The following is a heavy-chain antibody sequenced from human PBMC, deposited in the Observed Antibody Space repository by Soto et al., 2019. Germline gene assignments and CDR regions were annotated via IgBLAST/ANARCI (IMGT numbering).Heavy chain of an antibody. CDR1: GGTFSSYA. CDR3: ARWAQTYCRGGSCYSGGVYYYYGLDV. J-gene: IGHJ6*02. D-gene: IGHD2-15*01. Sequence: QVQLVQSGAEVKKPGSSVKVSCKASGGTFSSYAISWVRQAPGQGLEWMGGIIPIFGTANYAQKFQGRGNITADDFTSTAYEVLSRRRSEDTAVYYCARWAQTYCRGGSCYSGGVYYYYGLDVWGQGTTVTVSS. V-gene: IGHV1-69*01. CDR2: IIPIFGTA.